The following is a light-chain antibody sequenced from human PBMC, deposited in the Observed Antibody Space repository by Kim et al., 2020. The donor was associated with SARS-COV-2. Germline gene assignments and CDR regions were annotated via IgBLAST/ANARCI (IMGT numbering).Light chain of an antibody. CDR3: QQYHNWPLT. CDR2: GAS. V-gene: IGKV3-15*01. CDR1: QSVSSN. J-gene: IGKJ4*01. Sequence: EIVMTQSPATLSVSPGERATLSCRASQSVSSNLAWYQQKPGQAPRLLIYGASTRATGIPARFSGSGSGTEFTLTISSLQSGDFAVYYCQQYHNWPLTFGGGTKVDIK.